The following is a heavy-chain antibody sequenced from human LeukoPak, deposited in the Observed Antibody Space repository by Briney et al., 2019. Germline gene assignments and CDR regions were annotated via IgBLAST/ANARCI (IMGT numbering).Heavy chain of an antibody. V-gene: IGHV4-34*01. J-gene: IGHJ4*02. CDR2: INHSGST. Sequence: PSETLSLTCAVYGGSFSGYYWSWIRQPPGKGLEWIGEINHSGSTNYNPSLKSRVTISVDTSKNQFSLKLSSVTAADTAVYYCARARNSGYDLYYFDYWGQGTLVTVSS. D-gene: IGHD5-12*01. CDR3: ARARNSGYDLYYFDY. CDR1: GGSFSGYY.